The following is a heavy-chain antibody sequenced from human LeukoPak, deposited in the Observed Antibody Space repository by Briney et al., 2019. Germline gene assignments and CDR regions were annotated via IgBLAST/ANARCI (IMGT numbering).Heavy chain of an antibody. D-gene: IGHD5-18*01. V-gene: IGHV1-46*01. J-gene: IGHJ4*02. CDR1: GYTFTSYY. Sequence: ASVKVSCKASGYTFTSYYMHWVRQAPGQGLEWMGIINPSGGSTSYAQKFQGRVTMTRDMSTSTVYMELSSLRSEDTAVYYCAKEGGYMKPFDYWGQGILVTVSS. CDR2: INPSGGST. CDR3: AKEGGYMKPFDY.